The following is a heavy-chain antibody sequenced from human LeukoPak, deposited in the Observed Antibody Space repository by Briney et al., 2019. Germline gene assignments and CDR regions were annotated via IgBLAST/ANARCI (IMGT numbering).Heavy chain of an antibody. D-gene: IGHD3-16*02. J-gene: IGHJ4*02. V-gene: IGHV3-15*01. CDR3: TTDQGERIMITFGGVIVNDY. Sequence: PGGSLRLSCAASGLTFSNYWMSWVRQAPGKGLEWVGRIKSKTDGGTTDYAAPVKGRFTISRDDSKNTLYLQMNSLKTEDTAVYYCTTDQGERIMITFGGVIVNDYWGQGTLVTVSS. CDR2: IKSKTDGGTT. CDR1: GLTFSNYW.